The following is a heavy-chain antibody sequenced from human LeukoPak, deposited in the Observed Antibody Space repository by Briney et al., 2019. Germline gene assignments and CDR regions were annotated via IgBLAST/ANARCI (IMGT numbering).Heavy chain of an antibody. CDR3: ARDLRNYYDSSGYYFDY. V-gene: IGHV3-66*01. CDR1: GFTVSSNY. J-gene: IGHJ4*02. Sequence: GGFLRLSCAASGFTVSSNYMSWVRQAPGKGLEWVSVIYSGGSTYYADSVKGRFTISRDNSKNTLYLQMNSLRAEDTAVYYCARDLRNYYDSSGYYFDYWGQGTLVTVSS. D-gene: IGHD3-22*01. CDR2: IYSGGST.